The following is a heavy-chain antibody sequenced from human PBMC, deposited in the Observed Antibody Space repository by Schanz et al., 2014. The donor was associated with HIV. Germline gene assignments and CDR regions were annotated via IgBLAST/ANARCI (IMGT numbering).Heavy chain of an antibody. CDR2: IRSKAYGGTT. Sequence: EVQLVESGGGLVKPGRSLRLSCTASGFTFGDYPMSWFRQAPGKGLEWVGFIRSKAYGGTTGYAASVKGRFIISRDDSKSIAYLQVNSLRIEDTAVYYCTRVITRWFGEAHYGMDVWGQGTTVTVSS. D-gene: IGHD3-10*01. V-gene: IGHV3-49*05. J-gene: IGHJ6*02. CDR3: TRVITRWFGEAHYGMDV. CDR1: GFTFGDYP.